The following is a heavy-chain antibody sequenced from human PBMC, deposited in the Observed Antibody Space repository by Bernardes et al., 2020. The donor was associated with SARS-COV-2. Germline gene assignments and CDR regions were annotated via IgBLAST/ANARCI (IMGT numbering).Heavy chain of an antibody. CDR3: ARGTGIVLMVYAPYSLDV. V-gene: IGHV1-8*01. CDR2: MNPNRGNT. J-gene: IGHJ6*02. Sequence: ASDKVSCKASGYTFTRYDINWVRQATGQGLEWMGWMNPNRGNTGYAQKFQGRVTMTRNTSISTAYMELSSLRSEDTAVYYCARGTGIVLMVYAPYSLDVWGQGTTVTVSS. D-gene: IGHD2-8*01. CDR1: GYTFTRYD.